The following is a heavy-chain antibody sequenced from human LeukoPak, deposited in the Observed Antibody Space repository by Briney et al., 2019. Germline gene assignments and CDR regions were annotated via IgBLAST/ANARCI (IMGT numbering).Heavy chain of an antibody. CDR2: IYYSGIT. Sequence: SETLSLTCTVSGGSISRYYWSWIRQPPGKGLEWIGYIYYSGITTYNPSLKSRVTISVDTSKNQFSLKLSSVTAADTALYYCARTYNYGSGVGFDYWGQGTLVTVSS. CDR1: GGSISRYY. D-gene: IGHD3-10*01. CDR3: ARTYNYGSGVGFDY. J-gene: IGHJ4*02. V-gene: IGHV4-59*01.